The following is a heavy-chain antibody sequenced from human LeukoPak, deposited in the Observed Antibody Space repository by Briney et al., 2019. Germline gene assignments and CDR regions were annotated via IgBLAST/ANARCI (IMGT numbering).Heavy chain of an antibody. CDR1: GFTFSSYS. D-gene: IGHD3-3*01. CDR2: ISSSSSYI. Sequence: PGGSLRLSCAASGFTFSSYSMNWVRQAPGKGLEWVSSISSSSSYIYYADSVKGRFTISRDNAKNSLYLQMNSLRAEDTAVYYCARGLLEWQGFDYWGQGTLVTVSS. CDR3: ARGLLEWQGFDY. V-gene: IGHV3-21*01. J-gene: IGHJ4*02.